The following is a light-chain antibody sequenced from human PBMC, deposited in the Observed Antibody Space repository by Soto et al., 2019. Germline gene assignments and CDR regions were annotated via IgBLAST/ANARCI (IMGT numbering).Light chain of an antibody. CDR2: QVS. CDR1: QSLLYSDGKTY. CDR3: MQSIARYT. Sequence: EIVMTQTPLSLSVTPGQPASISCKSSQSLLYSDGKTYLFWFLQKPGQPPQPLIYQVSNRFPGVPESFSGGGSGTDFTLRISRVEAEDVGVYYCMQSIARYTFGQGTNLEI. V-gene: IGKV2D-29*01. J-gene: IGKJ2*01.